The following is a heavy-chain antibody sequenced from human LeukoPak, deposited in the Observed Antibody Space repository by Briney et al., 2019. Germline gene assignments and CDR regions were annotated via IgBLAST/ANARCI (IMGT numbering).Heavy chain of an antibody. CDR3: AGDRFLQGWFDP. CDR2: IWYDGSNK. D-gene: IGHD2/OR15-2a*01. CDR1: GFTFSSYG. J-gene: IGHJ5*02. V-gene: IGHV3-33*01. Sequence: GGSLRLSCAASGFTFSSYGMHWVRQAPGKGLEWVAVIWYDGSNKYYADSVKGRFTISRDNSKNTLYLQMNSLRAEDTAVYYCAGDRFLQGWFDPWGQGTLVTVSS.